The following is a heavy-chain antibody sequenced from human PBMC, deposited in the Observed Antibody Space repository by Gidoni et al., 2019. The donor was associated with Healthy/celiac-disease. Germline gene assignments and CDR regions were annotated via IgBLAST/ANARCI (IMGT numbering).Heavy chain of an antibody. D-gene: IGHD3-10*01. J-gene: IGHJ5*02. V-gene: IGHV3-30*04. CDR3: ARDRVPYNWFDP. CDR1: RFTFCSYA. Sequence: VQLVASGGGVVQPGRSLRLSCAASRFTFCSYARHWVRQATGKGRVWVAVISDDGRNKYYADYVKGRFTIYRDNSKNTLYLQRNSLRAEDTAVYYCARDRVPYNWFDPWGQGTLVTVSS. CDR2: ISDDGRNK.